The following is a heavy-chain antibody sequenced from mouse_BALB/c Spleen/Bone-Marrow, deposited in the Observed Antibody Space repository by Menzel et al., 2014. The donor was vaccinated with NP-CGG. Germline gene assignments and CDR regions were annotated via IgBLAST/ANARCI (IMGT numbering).Heavy chain of an antibody. CDR3: ARVYGWYFDV. D-gene: IGHD1-1*01. CDR1: GFTFSSYG. J-gene: IGHJ1*01. Sequence: EVQLVESGGGLVQPGGSLNLSCVASGFTFSSYGMSWVRQTPDKRLELVATINNNGGSTYYPDSVKGQFTISRDNAKNTLYLQMSSLKSEDTAMYYCARVYGWYFDVWGAGTTVTVSS. V-gene: IGHV5-6-3*01. CDR2: INNNGGST.